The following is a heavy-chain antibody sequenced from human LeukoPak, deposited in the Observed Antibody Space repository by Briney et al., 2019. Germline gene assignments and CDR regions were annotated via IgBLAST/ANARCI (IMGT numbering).Heavy chain of an antibody. CDR3: ARDLNREAFDS. CDR1: GFGFSSYD. Sequence: PGGSLRLSCAASGFGFSSYDMHWVRQAPGKGLEWVAIIWLDGSATYYGDSVKGRFTISRDNSNNTLYLQMNSLRVEDTAVYYCARDLNREAFDSWAREPWSSSPQ. CDR2: IWLDGSAT. J-gene: IGHJ4*02. D-gene: IGHD1-14*01. V-gene: IGHV3-33*01.